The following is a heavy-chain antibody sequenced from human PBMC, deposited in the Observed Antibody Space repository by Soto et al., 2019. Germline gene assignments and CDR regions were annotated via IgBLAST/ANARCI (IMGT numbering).Heavy chain of an antibody. V-gene: IGHV4-34*01. CDR3: DFLGTSIFRLNWFAP. D-gene: IGHD3-3*02. Sequence: SETLSLTCAVYGGSFSGYYWSWIRQPPGKGLEWIGEINHSGSTNYNPSLKSRVTISIDTSKNQFSLKLSSVTAADTAVYYCDFLGTSIFRLNWFAPWAQRTLVTVSS. CDR2: INHSGST. CDR1: GGSFSGYY. J-gene: IGHJ5*02.